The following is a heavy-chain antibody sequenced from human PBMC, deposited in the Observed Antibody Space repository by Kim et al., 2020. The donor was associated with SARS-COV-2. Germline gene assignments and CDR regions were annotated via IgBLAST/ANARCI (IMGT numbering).Heavy chain of an antibody. J-gene: IGHJ4*02. CDR3: LRLLNGHFNY. V-gene: IGHV3-21*01. Sequence: GGSLRLSCAASGFSFSTYSMAWGSQAPGKGLEWVSFIDSSGYSIYYADSVMGRFTFSRDNAKNSVYLQMNSLRAEDTALYCCLRLLNGHFNYWGQGVPVTVSS. CDR2: IDSSGYSI. CDR1: GFSFSTYS. D-gene: IGHD2-8*01.